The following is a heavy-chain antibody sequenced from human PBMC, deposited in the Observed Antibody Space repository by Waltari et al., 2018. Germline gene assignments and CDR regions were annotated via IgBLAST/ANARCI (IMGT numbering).Heavy chain of an antibody. D-gene: IGHD2-2*01. J-gene: IGHJ3*02. CDR2: INHSGST. CDR3: VSRTRHCSSTSCSLSAFDI. Sequence: QVQLQQWGAGLLKPSETLSLTCAVYGGSFSGYYWSWIRQPPGQGLEGIGEINHSGSTNYNPSLKSRVTISVDTSKNQFSLKLSSVTAADTAVYYCVSRTRHCSSTSCSLSAFDIWGQGTMVTVSS. V-gene: IGHV4-34*01. CDR1: GGSFSGYY.